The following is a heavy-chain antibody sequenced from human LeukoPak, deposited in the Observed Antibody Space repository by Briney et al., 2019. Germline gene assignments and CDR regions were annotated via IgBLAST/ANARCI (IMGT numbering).Heavy chain of an antibody. CDR2: IYYSGST. D-gene: IGHD3-10*01. CDR1: GGSINSYY. V-gene: IGHV4-59*12. J-gene: IGHJ3*02. CDR3: ARSDGYGLVGI. Sequence: SETLSLTCTVSGGSINSYYWSWIRQPPGKGLEWIGYIYYSGSTNYNPSLKSRVTISVHTAKNHFSLNLSSVTAADTAVYYCARSDGYGLVGIWGQGTMVTVSS.